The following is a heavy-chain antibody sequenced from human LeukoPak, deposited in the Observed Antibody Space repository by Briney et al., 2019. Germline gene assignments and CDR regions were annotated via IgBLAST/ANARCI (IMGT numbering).Heavy chain of an antibody. CDR3: ATAAFQRLYDSSGYYLGT. V-gene: IGHV1-24*01. J-gene: IGHJ5*02. CDR2: FDPEDGET. D-gene: IGHD3-22*01. CDR1: GYTLTELS. Sequence: ASVKVSCKVSGYTLTELSMHWVRQAPGKGLEWMGGFDPEDGETIYAQKFQGRVTMTEDTSTDTAYMELSSLRSEDTAVYYCATAAFQRLYDSSGYYLGTWGQGTLVTVSS.